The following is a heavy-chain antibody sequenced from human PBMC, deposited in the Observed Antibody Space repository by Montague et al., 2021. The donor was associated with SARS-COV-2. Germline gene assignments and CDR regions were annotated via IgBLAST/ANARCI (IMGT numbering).Heavy chain of an antibody. Sequence: SETLSLTCTASGDSISGFYRNWIRQPPRKGLEWIGKIYYSGITNYNSSLKSRVTISVDTSTNQFSLKLISVSAADTAPYYCARGVVAEPDTSEYWGQGTLVTVSS. CDR2: IYYSGIT. D-gene: IGHD2-21*01. CDR3: ARGVVAEPDTSEY. V-gene: IGHV4-59*13. CDR1: GDSISGFY. J-gene: IGHJ4*02.